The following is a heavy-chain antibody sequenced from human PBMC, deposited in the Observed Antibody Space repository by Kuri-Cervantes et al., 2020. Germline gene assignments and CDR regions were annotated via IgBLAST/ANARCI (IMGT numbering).Heavy chain of an antibody. V-gene: IGHV3-30*04. J-gene: IGHJ4*02. D-gene: IGHD5-24*01. CDR2: ISYDGRNK. Sequence: GGSLRLSCAASGFTSSSYAMHWVRQAPGKGLEWVAVISYDGRNKYYADSVKGRFTISRDNSKNTLYLQMNSLRAEDTAVYYCARKDGYNSGAYSYWGQGTLVTVSS. CDR1: GFTSSSYA. CDR3: ARKDGYNSGAYSY.